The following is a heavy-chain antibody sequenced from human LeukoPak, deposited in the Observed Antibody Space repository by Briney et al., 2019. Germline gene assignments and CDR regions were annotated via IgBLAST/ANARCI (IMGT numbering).Heavy chain of an antibody. CDR3: AGEKFDI. CDR1: GFSFSKYA. J-gene: IGHJ3*02. Sequence: GGSLRLSCAASGFSFSKYAMDWVRQAPGKGLEWVAIISKDGSTRYYADSVKGRFTVSRDNSNNTLSLQMNSLKSEDTAVYYCAGEKFDIWGQGTMVTVSA. CDR2: ISKDGSTR. V-gene: IGHV3-30*04.